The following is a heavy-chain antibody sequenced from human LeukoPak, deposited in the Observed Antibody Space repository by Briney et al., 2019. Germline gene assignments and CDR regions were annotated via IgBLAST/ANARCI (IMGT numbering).Heavy chain of an antibody. V-gene: IGHV1-8*01. J-gene: IGHJ6*02. CDR3: TRSGYSGSNGLDV. D-gene: IGHD3-10*01. Sequence: ASVKVSCKASGLTFTIYNINWVRQAPGQGLEWRGWMNPSGGNTGYAQRFQGRVTMTRNTSIITAYMELSSLKSEDTAVYYCTRSGYSGSNGLDVWGQGTTVAVSS. CDR1: GLTFTIYN. CDR2: MNPSGGNT.